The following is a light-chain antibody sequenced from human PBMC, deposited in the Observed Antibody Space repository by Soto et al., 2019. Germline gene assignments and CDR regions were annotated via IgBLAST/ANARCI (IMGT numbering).Light chain of an antibody. CDR2: NAS. CDR3: QQRSNWPLT. V-gene: IGKV3-11*01. Sequence: IVLTQSPATLSLSPGERATLSCRASKSVSKNLAWYQQKPGQAPRLLIYNASNRATGIPARFSGSGSGTDFTLTISSLEPEDFAVYYCQQRSNWPLTFGQGTRLEI. CDR1: KSVSKN. J-gene: IGKJ5*01.